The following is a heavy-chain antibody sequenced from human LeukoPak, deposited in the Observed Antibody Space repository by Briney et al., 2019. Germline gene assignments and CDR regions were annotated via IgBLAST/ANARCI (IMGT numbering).Heavy chain of an antibody. Sequence: SQTLSLTCAISGDSVSSNSAAWNWIRQSPSRGLEWLGRTYYRSQWYFDYAVSVKSRMTINPDTSKNQFSLQLNSVTPEDTAVYYCATAVGGTNYLFDYWGQGTLVTVSS. CDR3: ATAVGGTNYLFDY. CDR2: TYYRSQWYF. CDR1: GDSVSSNSAA. D-gene: IGHD4/OR15-4a*01. J-gene: IGHJ4*02. V-gene: IGHV6-1*01.